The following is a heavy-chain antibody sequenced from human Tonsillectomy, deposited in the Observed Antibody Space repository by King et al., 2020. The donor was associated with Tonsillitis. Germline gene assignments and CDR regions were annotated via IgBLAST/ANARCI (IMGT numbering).Heavy chain of an antibody. CDR3: ARQKGYSSGPKIGNWFDP. D-gene: IGHD6-19*01. J-gene: IGHJ5*02. CDR1: GYSFTSYW. Sequence: QLVQSGAEVKKPGESLKISCKGSGYSFTSYWIGWVRQMPGKGLEWMGIIYPGDSDTRYSPSFQGQVTISADKSISTAYLQWSSLKASEPAMYYCARQKGYSSGPKIGNWFDPWGQGTLVTVSS. V-gene: IGHV5-51*01. CDR2: IYPGDSDT.